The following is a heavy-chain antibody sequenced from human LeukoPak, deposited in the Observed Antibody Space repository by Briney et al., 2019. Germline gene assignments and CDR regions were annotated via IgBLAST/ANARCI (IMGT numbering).Heavy chain of an antibody. V-gene: IGHV4-59*01. CDR2: IYYSGST. CDR3: ARVHPYYYMDV. Sequence: SETLSLTCTVSGGSISGYYWSWIRQPPGKGLEWIGYIYYSGSTNYNPSLKSRVTISVDTSKNQFSLKLSSVTAADTAVYYCARVHPYYYMDVWGKGTTVTVSS. CDR1: GGSISGYY. J-gene: IGHJ6*03. D-gene: IGHD1-1*01.